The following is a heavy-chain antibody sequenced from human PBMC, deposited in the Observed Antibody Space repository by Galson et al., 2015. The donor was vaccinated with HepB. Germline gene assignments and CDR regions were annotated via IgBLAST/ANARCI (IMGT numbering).Heavy chain of an antibody. CDR1: GYTFTSFG. Sequence: SCKASGYTFTSFGISWMRQAPGQRLEWMGWISTYNGKTDYAQKFQGRVSMTTDKSTRTVYLDLRSLRSDDTAVYYCALRTGTLPYYFDYWGQGTLVTVSS. J-gene: IGHJ4*02. D-gene: IGHD3-10*01. CDR3: ALRTGTLPYYFDY. V-gene: IGHV1-18*01. CDR2: ISTYNGKT.